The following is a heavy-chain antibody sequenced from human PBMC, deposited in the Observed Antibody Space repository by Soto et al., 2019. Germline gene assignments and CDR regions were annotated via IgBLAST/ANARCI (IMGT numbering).Heavy chain of an antibody. J-gene: IGHJ4*02. CDR1: GFTFTDFY. CDR3: AGWGGHDYNY. CDR2: IRPDGTET. Sequence: DVQLVQSGGGLVQPGGSLRLSCVGSGFTFTDFYMNWVRQAPGKGLEWVANIRPDGTETNYVESVRGRFTTSRDNAKNSLFLQMNSLRADDTSLCYCAGWGGHDYNYWGQGTLVTVSS. V-gene: IGHV3-7*03. D-gene: IGHD4-4*01.